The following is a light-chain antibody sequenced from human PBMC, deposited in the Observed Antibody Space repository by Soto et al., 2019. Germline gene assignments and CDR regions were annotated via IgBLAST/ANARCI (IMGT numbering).Light chain of an antibody. CDR2: GNS. V-gene: IGLV1-40*01. J-gene: IGLJ2*01. CDR1: SSNIGAGYD. Sequence: QLVLTQPPSVSGAPGQRVTISCTGSSSNIGAGYDVHWYQQLPGTAPKLLIYGNSNRPSGVPVRFSGSKSGTSASLAITGLQAEDEADYYCQSYDSSLSGSVFGGGTQLTVL. CDR3: QSYDSSLSGSV.